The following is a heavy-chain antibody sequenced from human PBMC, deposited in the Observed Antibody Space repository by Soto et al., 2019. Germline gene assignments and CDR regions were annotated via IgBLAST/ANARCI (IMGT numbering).Heavy chain of an antibody. J-gene: IGHJ6*02. Sequence: QVHLVQSGAEVKKPGSSVKVSCKASGGTFNSYPISWVRQAPGQGLEWMGGIIPILGTANYAQKFQGRVTITAYESTSTAYMELSSLRSEDTALYYCSSLKLMYGDSYGRDVWGQGTPVLVSS. CDR1: GGTFNSYP. V-gene: IGHV1-69*01. CDR3: SSLKLMYGDSYGRDV. CDR2: IIPILGTA. D-gene: IGHD4-17*01.